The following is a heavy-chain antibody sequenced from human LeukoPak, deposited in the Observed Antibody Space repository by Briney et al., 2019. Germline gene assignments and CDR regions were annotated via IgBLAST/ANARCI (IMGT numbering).Heavy chain of an antibody. Sequence: ASVKVSCKASGGTFSSYAISWVRQAPGQGLEWMGRIIPILGIANYAQKFQGRVTITADKSTSTAYMELSSLRSEDTAVYYCARDYYGSGGLYYLDYWGQGTLVTVST. J-gene: IGHJ4*02. CDR1: GGTFSSYA. V-gene: IGHV1-69*04. CDR3: ARDYYGSGGLYYLDY. D-gene: IGHD3-10*01. CDR2: IIPILGIA.